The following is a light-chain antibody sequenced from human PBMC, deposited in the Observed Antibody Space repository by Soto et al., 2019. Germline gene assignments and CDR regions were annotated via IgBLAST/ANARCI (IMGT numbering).Light chain of an antibody. CDR1: SSNIGNNY. J-gene: IGLJ2*01. Sequence: QSVLTQPPSVSAAPGQKVTISCSGSSSNIGNNYVSWYQRLPGTAPKLLIYDNNKRPSGIPDRFSGSKSGTSATLGITGLQTGDEADYYCGTWDSSLSAPVFGGGTKVTVL. V-gene: IGLV1-51*01. CDR2: DNN. CDR3: GTWDSSLSAPV.